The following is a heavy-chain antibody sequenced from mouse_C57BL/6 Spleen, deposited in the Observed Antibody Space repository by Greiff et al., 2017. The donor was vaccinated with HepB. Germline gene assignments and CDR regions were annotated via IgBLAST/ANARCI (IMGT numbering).Heavy chain of an antibody. CDR3: ANSEWYYFDY. D-gene: IGHD1-3*01. Sequence: EVKLVESGGGLVKPGGSLKLSCAASGFTFSDYGMHWVRQAPEKGLEWVAYISSGSSTIYYADTVKGRFTISRDNSKTTLFLQMTSLRSEDTAMYYCANSEWYYFDYWGQGTTLTVSS. CDR1: GFTFSDYG. CDR2: ISSGSSTI. J-gene: IGHJ2*01. V-gene: IGHV5-17*01.